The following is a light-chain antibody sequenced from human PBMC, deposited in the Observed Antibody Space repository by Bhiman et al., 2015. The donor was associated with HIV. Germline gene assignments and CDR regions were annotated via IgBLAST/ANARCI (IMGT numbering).Light chain of an antibody. CDR3: QSYDSSLSAWV. V-gene: IGLV1-44*01. J-gene: IGLJ3*02. CDR2: TNN. Sequence: QSVLTQPPSASGTPGQRVTISCSGSSSNIGSNTVNWYQQVPGTAPKLLIYTNNQRPSGVPDRFSGSKSGTSASLAITGLQAEEEVDYYCQSYDSSLSAWVFGGGTKLTVL. CDR1: SSNIGSNT.